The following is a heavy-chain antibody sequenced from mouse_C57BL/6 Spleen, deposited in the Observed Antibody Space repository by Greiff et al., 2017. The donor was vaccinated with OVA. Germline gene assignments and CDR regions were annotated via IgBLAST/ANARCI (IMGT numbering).Heavy chain of an antibody. CDR2: IDPSDSYT. J-gene: IGHJ2*01. CDR1: GYTFTSYW. V-gene: IGHV1-50*01. D-gene: IGHD3-2*02. Sequence: VQLQQPGAELVKPGASVKLSCKASGYTFTSYWMQWVKQRPGQGLEWIGEIDPSDSYTNYNQKFKGKATLTVDTSSSTAYMQLSSLTSEDSAVYYCARMTAQAYFDYWGQGTTLTVSS. CDR3: ARMTAQAYFDY.